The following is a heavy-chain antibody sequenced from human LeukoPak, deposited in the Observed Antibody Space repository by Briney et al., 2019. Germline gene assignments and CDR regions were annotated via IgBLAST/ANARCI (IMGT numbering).Heavy chain of an antibody. D-gene: IGHD3-10*01. CDR3: ARDRGEWFGNGNDAFDI. V-gene: IGHV4-39*07. Sequence: SETLSLTCTVSGGSISSSSYYWGWIRQPPGKGLEWIGSIYYSGSTYYNPSLKSRVTISVDTSKNQLSLKLSSVTAADTAVYYCARDRGEWFGNGNDAFDIWGQGTMVTVSS. CDR2: IYYSGST. J-gene: IGHJ3*02. CDR1: GGSISSSSYY.